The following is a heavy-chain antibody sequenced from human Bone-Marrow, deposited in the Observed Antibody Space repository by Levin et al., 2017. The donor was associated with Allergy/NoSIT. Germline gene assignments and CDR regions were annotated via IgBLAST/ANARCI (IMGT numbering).Heavy chain of an antibody. CDR1: GGSITSSSYF. V-gene: IGHV4-39*02. J-gene: IGHJ3*02. CDR2: IYYSGST. D-gene: IGHD6-13*01. CDR3: AREYSSSSGKAFDS. Sequence: SETLSLTCTVSGGSITSSSYFWGWIRQPPGKGLEWIGSIYYSGSTYYNPSLKSRVTISVDTSKNPFSLKLSSVTAADTAIYYCAREYSSSSGKAFDSWGQGTMVTVSS.